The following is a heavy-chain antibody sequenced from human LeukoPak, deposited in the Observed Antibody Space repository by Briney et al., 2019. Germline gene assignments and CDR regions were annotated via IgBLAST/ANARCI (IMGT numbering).Heavy chain of an antibody. J-gene: IGHJ4*02. Sequence: GGSLRLYCAASGFTFSSYAMIWVRQAPGKGLEWVSSISGTGGSTYYADSVKGRFTISRDNSKNTLYLQMSSLRAEDTAVYYCAKVRPLYSSSWYDYWGQGTLVTVSS. CDR2: ISGTGGST. D-gene: IGHD6-13*01. V-gene: IGHV3-23*01. CDR3: AKVRPLYSSSWYDY. CDR1: GFTFSSYA.